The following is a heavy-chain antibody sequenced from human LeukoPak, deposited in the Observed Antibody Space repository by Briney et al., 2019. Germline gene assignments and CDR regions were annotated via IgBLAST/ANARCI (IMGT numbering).Heavy chain of an antibody. CDR1: GGSISSYY. D-gene: IGHD6-13*01. Sequence: SETLSLTCTVSGGSISSYYWSWIRQPPGKGLEWIGYIYYSGSTNYNPSLKSRVTISVDTSKNQFSLKLSSMTAADTAVYYCARFLSAAAGRGTFDYWGQGTLVTVSS. CDR3: ARFLSAAAGRGTFDY. V-gene: IGHV4-59*12. CDR2: IYYSGST. J-gene: IGHJ4*02.